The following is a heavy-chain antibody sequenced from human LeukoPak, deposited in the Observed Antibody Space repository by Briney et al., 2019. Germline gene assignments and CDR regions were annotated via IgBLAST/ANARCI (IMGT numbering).Heavy chain of an antibody. CDR3: AKDYGDGSGSYYYFEY. Sequence: GGSLRLSCAASGFTFSSYAMSWVRQAPGKGLEWVSGISGSGGITYYADSVRGRFTISRDNSKNTLYLQMNSLRVEDTAVYYCAKDYGDGSGSYYYFEYWGQGTLVTVSS. CDR1: GFTFSSYA. V-gene: IGHV3-23*01. J-gene: IGHJ4*02. CDR2: ISGSGGIT. D-gene: IGHD3-10*01.